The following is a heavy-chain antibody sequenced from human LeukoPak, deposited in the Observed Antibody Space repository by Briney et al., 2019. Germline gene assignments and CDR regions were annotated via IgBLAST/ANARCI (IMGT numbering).Heavy chain of an antibody. CDR2: ISYSGST. CDR1: GGSISIYY. J-gene: IGHJ4*02. V-gene: IGHV4-59*01. D-gene: IGHD5-12*01. CDR3: ARGFDSKSTYFDY. Sequence: SETLSLTCTVSGGSISIYYWNWIRQPPGKGLEWIGYISYSGSTNYNPSLKSRVTISLDTSKNQFSLNLRSVAAADTAVYYCARGFDSKSTYFDYWGQGALVTVSS.